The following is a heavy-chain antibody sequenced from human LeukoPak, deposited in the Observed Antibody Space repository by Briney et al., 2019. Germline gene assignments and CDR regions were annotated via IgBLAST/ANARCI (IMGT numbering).Heavy chain of an antibody. Sequence: ASVKVSCKAFGYTFTSYAMHWVRQAPGQRLEWMGWINAGNGNTKYSQKFQGRVTITRDTSASTAYMELSSLRSEDTAVYYCARERSGLLWFGELLSWGQGTLVTVSS. V-gene: IGHV1-3*01. D-gene: IGHD3-10*01. CDR2: INAGNGNT. J-gene: IGHJ4*02. CDR3: ARERSGLLWFGELLS. CDR1: GYTFTSYA.